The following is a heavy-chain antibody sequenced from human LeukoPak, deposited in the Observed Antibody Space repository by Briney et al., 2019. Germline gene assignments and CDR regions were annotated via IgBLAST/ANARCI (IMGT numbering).Heavy chain of an antibody. J-gene: IGHJ4*02. CDR2: ISAYNGNT. V-gene: IGHV1-18*01. CDR3: ARDEQQLPPAPFDY. D-gene: IGHD6-13*01. CDR1: GYTFTSYG. Sequence: GASVKVSCKASGYTFTSYGISWVRQAPGQGLEWMGWISAYNGNTNYAQKLQGRVTMTTDTSTSTAYMELRSLRSDDTAVYYCARDEQQLPPAPFDYWGQGTLVTVSS.